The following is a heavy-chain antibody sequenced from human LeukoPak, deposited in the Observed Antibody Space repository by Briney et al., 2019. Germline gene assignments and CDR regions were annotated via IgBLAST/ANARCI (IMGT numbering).Heavy chain of an antibody. J-gene: IGHJ4*02. D-gene: IGHD6-19*01. CDR2: ISGSGGNT. Sequence: QPGGSLRLSCAASGFTFSSYAMSWVRQTPGKGREWVSGISGSGGNTYHADSVKGRFTISRDNSKNTLYLQMKSLRAEDTAVYYCARLAWLDRNFDYWGQGTLLTVSS. V-gene: IGHV3-23*01. CDR3: ARLAWLDRNFDY. CDR1: GFTFSSYA.